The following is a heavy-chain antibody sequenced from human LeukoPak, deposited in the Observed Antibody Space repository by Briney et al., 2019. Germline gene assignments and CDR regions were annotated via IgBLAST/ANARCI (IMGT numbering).Heavy chain of an antibody. CDR1: GGSLSSSDC. D-gene: IGHD4-23*01. Sequence: SETLSLTCAVSGGSLSSSDCWTCGRQPPGKGLGWIGEIYANGATNYNPSLKSRVTIAIDKSRNQSSLKMTCVTDADTAVYYCARNRGKSDFNNWGQGTLVTVSS. CDR3: ARNRGKSDFNN. J-gene: IGHJ4*02. V-gene: IGHV4-4*02. CDR2: IYANGAT.